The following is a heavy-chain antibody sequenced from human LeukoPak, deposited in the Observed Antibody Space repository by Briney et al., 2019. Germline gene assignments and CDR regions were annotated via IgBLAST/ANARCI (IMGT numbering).Heavy chain of an antibody. CDR2: IYHSGST. D-gene: IGHD2-2*01. J-gene: IGHJ4*02. CDR1: GGSISSSNW. V-gene: IGHV4-4*02. Sequence: SETLSLTCAVSGGSISSSNWWSWVRPPPGKGLEWIGEIYHSGSTNYNPSLKSRVTISVDKSKNQFSLKLSSVTAADTAVYYCARYCSSSSCYYFDYWGQGTLVTVSS. CDR3: ARYCSSSSCYYFDY.